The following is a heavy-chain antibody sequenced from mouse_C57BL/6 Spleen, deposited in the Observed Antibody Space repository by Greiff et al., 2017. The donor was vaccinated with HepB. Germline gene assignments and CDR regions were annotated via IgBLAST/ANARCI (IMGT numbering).Heavy chain of an antibody. V-gene: IGHV1-50*01. CDR3: ARNGKGGKNYFDY. J-gene: IGHJ2*01. Sequence: QVQLQQSGAELVKPGASVKLSCKASGYTFTSYWMQWVKQRPGQGLEWIGEIDPSDSYTNYNQKFKGKATLTVDTSSSTAYMQLSSLTSEDSAVYYCARNGKGGKNYFDYWGQGTTLTVSS. D-gene: IGHD4-1*01. CDR1: GYTFTSYW. CDR2: IDPSDSYT.